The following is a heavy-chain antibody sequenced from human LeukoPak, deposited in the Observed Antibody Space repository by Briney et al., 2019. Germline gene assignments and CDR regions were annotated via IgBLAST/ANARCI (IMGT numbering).Heavy chain of an antibody. Sequence: PGGSLRLSCAASGFTFSSYAMHWVRQAPGKGLEWVAVISYDGSNKYYADSVKGRFTISRDNSKNTLYLQMNSLRAEDTAVYYCARPSYNSGSFFDYWGQGSLVTVS. V-gene: IGHV3-30-3*01. CDR2: ISYDGSNK. CDR1: GFTFSSYA. J-gene: IGHJ4*02. D-gene: IGHD3-10*01. CDR3: ARPSYNSGSFFDY.